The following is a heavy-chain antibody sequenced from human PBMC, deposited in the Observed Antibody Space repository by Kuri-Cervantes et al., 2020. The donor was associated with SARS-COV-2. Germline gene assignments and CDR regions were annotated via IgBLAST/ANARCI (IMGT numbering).Heavy chain of an antibody. J-gene: IGHJ6*01. CDR2: ISYDGSSE. Sequence: GESLKISCAASGFTFSSYGMHWVRQAPGKGLDWMALISYDGSSEYYAGSVRGRFTISRDNSKSMLYLQMNSLRAEDTAVYYCARGGTYYDFWSGYYNYYYGMDVWGQGTTVTVSS. CDR1: GFTFSSYG. V-gene: IGHV3-30*19. CDR3: ARGGTYYDFWSGYYNYYYGMDV. D-gene: IGHD3-3*01.